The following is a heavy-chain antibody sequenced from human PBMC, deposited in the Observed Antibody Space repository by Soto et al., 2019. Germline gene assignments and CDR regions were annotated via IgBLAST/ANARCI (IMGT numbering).Heavy chain of an antibody. V-gene: IGHV4-31*03. CDR2: IYYSGST. J-gene: IGHJ4*02. Sequence: SETLSLTCTVSGGSISSGGYYWSWIRQHPGKGLEWIGYIYYSGSTYYNPSLKSRVTISVDTSKNQFSLKLSSVTAADTAVYYCARAFSNSEDYFDYWGQGTLVTVSS. D-gene: IGHD4-4*01. CDR1: GGSISSGGYY. CDR3: ARAFSNSEDYFDY.